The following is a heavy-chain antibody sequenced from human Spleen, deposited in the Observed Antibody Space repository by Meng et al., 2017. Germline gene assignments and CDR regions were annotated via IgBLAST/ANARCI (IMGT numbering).Heavy chain of an antibody. CDR1: GFTFSSYE. D-gene: IGHD6-19*01. CDR2: ISSSSTTI. V-gene: IGHV3-48*03. J-gene: IGHJ4*02. CDR3: ARFAVYSSGWYADY. Sequence: GESLKISCAASGFTFSSYEMNWVRQAPGKGLEWVSYISSSSTTIYYADSVKGRFTISRDNAKNSLYLQMNSLRAEDTAVYYCARFAVYSSGWYADYWGQGTLVTVSS.